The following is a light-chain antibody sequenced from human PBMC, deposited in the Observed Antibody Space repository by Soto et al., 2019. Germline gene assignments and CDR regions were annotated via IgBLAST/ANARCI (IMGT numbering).Light chain of an antibody. Sequence: QSVLTQPASVSGSPGQSITISCTGTSSDVGGYNYVSWYLQHPGKAPELIIYDVNNRPSGVSDRFSGSKSGNTASLTISGLQAEDEADYYCSSYTSTTTPYVFGTGTKVTVL. CDR1: SSDVGGYNY. CDR3: SSYTSTTTPYV. V-gene: IGLV2-14*03. J-gene: IGLJ1*01. CDR2: DVN.